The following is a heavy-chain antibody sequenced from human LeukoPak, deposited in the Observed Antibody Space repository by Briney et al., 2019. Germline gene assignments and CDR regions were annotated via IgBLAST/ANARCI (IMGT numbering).Heavy chain of an antibody. CDR2: FDPEDGET. J-gene: IGHJ5*02. D-gene: IGHD1-26*01. CDR1: GYTLTELS. Sequence: ASVKVSCKVSGYTLTELSMHWVRQAPGKGLEWMGGFDPEDGETIYAQKFQGRVTTTEDTSTDTAYMELSSLRSEDTAVYYCAIPSIVGATSPWGQGTLVTVSS. CDR3: AIPSIVGATSP. V-gene: IGHV1-24*01.